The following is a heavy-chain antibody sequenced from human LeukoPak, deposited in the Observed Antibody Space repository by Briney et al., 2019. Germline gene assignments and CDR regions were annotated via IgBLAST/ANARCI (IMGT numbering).Heavy chain of an antibody. CDR3: ARYGSNRKFDY. CDR2: ISSSGGTI. J-gene: IGHJ4*02. CDR1: GFTFSSYS. V-gene: IGHV3-48*01. D-gene: IGHD4-11*01. Sequence: GGSLRLSCVASGFTFSSYSMNWVRQAPGKGLEWVSYISSSGGTIFYADSVKGRFTISRDNAKNSLYLQLNSLRAEDTAVYYCARYGSNRKFDYWGQGTLVTVSS.